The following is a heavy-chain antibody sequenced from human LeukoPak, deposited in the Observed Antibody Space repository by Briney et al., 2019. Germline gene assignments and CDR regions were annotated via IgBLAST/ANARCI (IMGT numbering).Heavy chain of an antibody. CDR2: ISGYNGNT. D-gene: IGHD3-16*01. J-gene: IGHJ5*02. CDR1: GYTFTTYG. V-gene: IGHV1-18*01. CDR3: ARTSHESVLYWSDP. Sequence: ASVKISCKASGYTFTTYGIGWVRQAPGQGLEWMGWISGYNGNTNYAQKFQGRVTMTTDTSTSTAYMELRSLRSDDTAVYYCARTSHESVLYWSDPWGQGTLVNVSS.